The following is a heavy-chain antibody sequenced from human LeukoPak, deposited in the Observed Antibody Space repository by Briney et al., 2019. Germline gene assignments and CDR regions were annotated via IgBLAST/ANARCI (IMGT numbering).Heavy chain of an antibody. V-gene: IGHV4-59*01. J-gene: IGHJ4*02. D-gene: IGHD5-12*01. CDR2: IYYSGST. CDR1: GGSISSYY. Sequence: SETLSLTCTVSGGSISSYYWSWIRQPPGKGLEWIGYIYYSGSTNYNPSLKSRVTISVDTSKNQFSLKLSSVTAADTAVYYCARGPYSGYDSFDYWGQGTLVTDSS. CDR3: ARGPYSGYDSFDY.